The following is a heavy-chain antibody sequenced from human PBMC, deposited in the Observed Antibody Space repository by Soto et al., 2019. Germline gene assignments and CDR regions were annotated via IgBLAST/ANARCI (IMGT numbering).Heavy chain of an antibody. V-gene: IGHV4-59*08. CDR1: GGSISSYY. Sequence: SETLSLTCTVSGGSISSYYWSWIRQPPGKGLEWIGYIYYSGSTNYNPSLKSRVTISVDTSKNQFSLKMSSVTAADTAVYYCARLGYYDSSGYYVGYWGQGTLVTVSS. J-gene: IGHJ4*02. CDR2: IYYSGST. D-gene: IGHD3-22*01. CDR3: ARLGYYDSSGYYVGY.